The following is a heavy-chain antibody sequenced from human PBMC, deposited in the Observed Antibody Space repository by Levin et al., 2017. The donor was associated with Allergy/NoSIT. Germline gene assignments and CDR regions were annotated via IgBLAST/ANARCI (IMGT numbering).Heavy chain of an antibody. CDR3: ARRGTRDYYYYMDV. V-gene: IGHV5-51*01. CDR2: IYPGDSDT. J-gene: IGHJ6*03. Sequence: GGSLRLSCQGSGYSFTSYWIGWVRQMPGKGLEWLGIIYPGDSDTRYSPSFQGQVTISADKSISTAYLQWSSLKASDTAIYYCARRGTRDYYYYMDVWGKGTTVTVTS. CDR1: GYSFTSYW. D-gene: IGHD1-1*01.